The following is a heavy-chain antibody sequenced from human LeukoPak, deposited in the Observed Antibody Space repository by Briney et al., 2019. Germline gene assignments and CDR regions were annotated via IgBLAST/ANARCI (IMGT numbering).Heavy chain of an antibody. D-gene: IGHD5-24*01. Sequence: TSETLSLTCTVSGGSISSSSYYWGWIRQPPGKGLEWIGSIYYSGSTYYNPSLKSRVTISVDTSKNQFSLKLSSVTAADTAVYYCARDLSSYNDYWGQGTLVTVSS. CDR2: IYYSGST. J-gene: IGHJ4*02. CDR3: ARDLSSYNDY. V-gene: IGHV4-39*07. CDR1: GGSISSSSYY.